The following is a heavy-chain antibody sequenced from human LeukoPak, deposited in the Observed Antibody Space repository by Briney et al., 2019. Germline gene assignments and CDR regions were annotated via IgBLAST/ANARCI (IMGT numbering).Heavy chain of an antibody. J-gene: IGHJ4*02. CDR1: GYTFTGYY. V-gene: IGHV1-2*02. CDR3: ARERYSYGYRDFDY. CDR2: INPNSGDT. Sequence: ASVKVSCKASGYTFTGYYMHWVRQAPGQGLEWMGWINPNSGDTNYAQKFQGRVTMTRDTPISTAYMELSRLRSDDTAVYYCARERYSYGYRDFDYWGQGTLVTVSS. D-gene: IGHD5-18*01.